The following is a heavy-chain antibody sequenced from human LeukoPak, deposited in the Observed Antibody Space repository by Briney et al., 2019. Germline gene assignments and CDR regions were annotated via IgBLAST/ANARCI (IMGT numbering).Heavy chain of an antibody. CDR1: GFAFSNIA. CDR3: AKMMGQRLYDYCMDV. CDR2: MSGSGDGT. V-gene: IGHV3-23*01. J-gene: IGHJ6*03. D-gene: IGHD3-16*01. Sequence: GGSLRLSCAASGFAFSNIAMSWVRQAPGKGLEWVSAMSGSGDGTYYADSVKGRFTISRDNSKNTLYLQMNSLRAEDTAVYYCAKMMGQRLYDYCMDVWGKGTTVTVSS.